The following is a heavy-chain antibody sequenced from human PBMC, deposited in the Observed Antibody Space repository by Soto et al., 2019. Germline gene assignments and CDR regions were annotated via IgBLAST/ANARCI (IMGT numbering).Heavy chain of an antibody. CDR3: ARDPEGSSSGVYYYYGMYV. D-gene: IGHD6-6*01. J-gene: IGHJ6*02. Sequence: QVQLVESGGGVVQPGRSLRLSCAASGFTFSSYGMHWVRQAPGKGLEWAAVIWYDGSNKYYADSVKGRFTISRDNSKNTLYLQMNSLRAEDTAVYYCARDPEGSSSGVYYYYGMYVWGQGTTVTVSS. V-gene: IGHV3-33*01. CDR1: GFTFSSYG. CDR2: IWYDGSNK.